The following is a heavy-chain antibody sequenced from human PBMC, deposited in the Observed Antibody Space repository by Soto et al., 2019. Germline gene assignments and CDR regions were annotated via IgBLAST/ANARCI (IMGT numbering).Heavy chain of an antibody. J-gene: IGHJ4*02. Sequence: PGGSLRLSCAASGFTFSSYAMGWVRQGPGKGLEWVAVVSIGGSTHYADSVRGRFTISRDNSKNTLSLQMNSLTAEDTAVYFCAKRSGAGGHFDYWGQASLVTVSS. D-gene: IGHD2-15*01. CDR1: GFTFSSYA. CDR2: VSIGGST. V-gene: IGHV3-23*01. CDR3: AKRSGAGGHFDY.